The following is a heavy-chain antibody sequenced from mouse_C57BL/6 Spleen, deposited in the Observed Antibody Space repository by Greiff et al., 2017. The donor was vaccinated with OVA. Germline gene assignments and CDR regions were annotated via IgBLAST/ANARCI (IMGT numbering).Heavy chain of an antibody. CDR1: GYAFTNYL. J-gene: IGHJ3*01. D-gene: IGHD2-4*01. CDR3: ARSDDYDGWFAY. V-gene: IGHV1-54*01. Sequence: VQLQQSGAELVRPGTSVKVSCKASGYAFTNYLIEWVKQRPGQGLEWIGVINPGSGGTKYNEKFKGKATLTADKSSSTAYMQLSSLTSEDSAVYFCARSDDYDGWFAYWGQGTLVTVSA. CDR2: INPGSGGT.